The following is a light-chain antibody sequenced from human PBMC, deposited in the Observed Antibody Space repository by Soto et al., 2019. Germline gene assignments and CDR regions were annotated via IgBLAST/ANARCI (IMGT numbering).Light chain of an antibody. V-gene: IGLV2-8*01. CDR3: TSYAGSNIWV. CDR1: SSDVGAYNY. CDR2: EVS. J-gene: IGLJ3*02. Sequence: QSALTQPPSASGSPGQSVTISCTGTSSDVGAYNYVSWYQQYPGKAPKLMIYEVSKRPSGVPDRFSGSKSGKPASLTVSGRQPEDEADYYCTSYAGSNIWVFGGGTKLTVL.